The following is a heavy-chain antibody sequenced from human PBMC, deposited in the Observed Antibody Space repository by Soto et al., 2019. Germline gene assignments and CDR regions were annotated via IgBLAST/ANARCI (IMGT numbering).Heavy chain of an antibody. Sequence: EVQLVESGGGLVQPGGSLRLSCASSGYTFSRHWIHWVRQAPGQGPGGVSRIRPDGSVTDYADFVEGRFTISRDNAKNTLYLQMSSLRAEDTAVYYCARPRSMSSSGFDIWGQGPMVIVSS. V-gene: IGHV3-74*01. CDR1: GYTFSRHW. J-gene: IGHJ3*02. D-gene: IGHD1-26*01. CDR3: ARPRSMSSSGFDI. CDR2: IRPDGSVT.